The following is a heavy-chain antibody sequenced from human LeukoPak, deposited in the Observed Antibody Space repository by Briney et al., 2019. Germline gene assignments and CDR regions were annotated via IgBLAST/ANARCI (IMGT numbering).Heavy chain of an antibody. CDR1: GGSISSYY. V-gene: IGHV4-59*08. CDR3: ASGTTVTTPYDAFDI. J-gene: IGHJ3*02. D-gene: IGHD4-17*01. Sequence: PSETLSLTCTVSGGSISSYYWSWLRQPPGKGLEWIGYIYYSGSTNYNPSLKSRVTISVDTSKNQFSLKLSSVTAADTAVYYCASGTTVTTPYDAFDIWGQGTMVTVSS. CDR2: IYYSGST.